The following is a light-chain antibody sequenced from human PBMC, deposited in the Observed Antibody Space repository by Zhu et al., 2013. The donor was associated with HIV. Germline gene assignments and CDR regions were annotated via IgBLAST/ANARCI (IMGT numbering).Light chain of an antibody. CDR2: GAS. J-gene: IGKJ1*01. V-gene: IGKV3-20*01. CDR3: QQYGSPPST. Sequence: EIVLTQSPGTLSLSPGERATLSCRASQFVSSSYLAWYQQRPGQAPRLLIYGASTRATGIPDRFSGSGSAIDFTLTINRLEPEDYAVYYCQQYGSPPSTFGQGTKVEIK. CDR1: QFVSSSY.